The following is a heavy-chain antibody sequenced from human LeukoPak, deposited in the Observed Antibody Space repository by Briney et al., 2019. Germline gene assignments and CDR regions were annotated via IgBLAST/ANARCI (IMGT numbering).Heavy chain of an antibody. Sequence: GGSLRLSCAASGFTFSSYSMNWVRQAPGKGLEWISSISSSSSYIYYADSVKGRFTISRDNAKNSLYLQMNSLRAEDTAVYYCASEIVVGCYDPWGQGTLVIVSS. V-gene: IGHV3-21*01. J-gene: IGHJ5*02. D-gene: IGHD2-15*01. CDR1: GFTFSSYS. CDR2: ISSSSSYI. CDR3: ASEIVVGCYDP.